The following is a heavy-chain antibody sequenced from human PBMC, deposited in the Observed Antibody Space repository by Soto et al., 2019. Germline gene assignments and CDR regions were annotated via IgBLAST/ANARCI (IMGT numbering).Heavy chain of an antibody. CDR3: ARDMMGITMVRGVTQPRFYYGMDV. J-gene: IGHJ6*02. CDR2: IYTSGST. D-gene: IGHD3-10*01. V-gene: IGHV4-4*07. Sequence: TLCLTRTAFGRSISSYYWSWIRQPAGKGLEWIGRIYTSGSTNYNPSLKSRVTMSVDTSKNQFSLKLSSVTAADTAVYYCARDMMGITMVRGVTQPRFYYGMDVWGQGTTVTVSS. CDR1: GRSISSYY.